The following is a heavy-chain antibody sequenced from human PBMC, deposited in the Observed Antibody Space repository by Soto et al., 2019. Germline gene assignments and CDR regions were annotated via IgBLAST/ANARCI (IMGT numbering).Heavy chain of an antibody. V-gene: IGHV4-39*01. J-gene: IGHJ4*01. Sequence: SETLSLTCTVSGFSISSGTYYWGWVRQSPGKGLEWIGTIYYSGNTYYKPSLKSRVTISIDTSKNQFSLKLNSVTAADTAVYFCARHGRTSGSFSTSSVRTEFDYWG. D-gene: IGHD6-6*01. CDR1: GFSISSGTYY. CDR2: IYYSGNT. CDR3: ARHGRTSGSFSTSSVRTEFDY.